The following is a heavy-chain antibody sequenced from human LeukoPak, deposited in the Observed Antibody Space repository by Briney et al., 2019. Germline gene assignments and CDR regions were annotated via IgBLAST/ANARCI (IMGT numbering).Heavy chain of an antibody. V-gene: IGHV3-48*01. J-gene: IGHJ4*02. Sequence: GGSLRLSCAASGFTFSIYSMNWVRQAPGKGLEWVSHIDSAGTINYADSVKGRFTISRDNAKNSLSLQMNSLRAEDTAVYYCAREDYDFWSGYRIKSLAYWGQGTLVTVSS. CDR3: AREDYDFWSGYRIKSLAY. CDR1: GFTFSIYS. CDR2: IDSAGTI. D-gene: IGHD3-3*01.